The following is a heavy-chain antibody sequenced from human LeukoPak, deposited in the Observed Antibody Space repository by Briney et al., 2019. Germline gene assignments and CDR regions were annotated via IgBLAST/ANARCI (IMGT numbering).Heavy chain of an antibody. CDR2: VYYRGST. V-gene: IGHV4-39*02. CDR1: GGSVSSSNYY. Sequence: SETLSLTCTVSGGSVSSSNYYWGWIRQPPGKGLEWIGIVYYRGSTYYNPSLQSRVTISVDTSKNHFSLNLSSVTAADTAIYYCARRHYSDATDEGGFDYWGQGTLVTVSS. D-gene: IGHD3-22*01. CDR3: ARRHYSDATDEGGFDY. J-gene: IGHJ4*02.